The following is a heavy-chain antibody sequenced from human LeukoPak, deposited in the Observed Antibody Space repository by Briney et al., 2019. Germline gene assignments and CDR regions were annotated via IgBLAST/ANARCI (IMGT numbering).Heavy chain of an antibody. CDR1: GFTFSSYI. D-gene: IGHD5-24*01. CDR3: ARQSNGCLDC. V-gene: IGHV3-21*01. Sequence: GGSLRLSCAASGFTFSSYIMDWVRQAPGKGLEWVSSISSGSSSIYYADSVKGRFTISRDNAKNSLYLQMNSLRAGDTAVYYCARQSNGCLDCWGQGTLVTVSS. J-gene: IGHJ4*02. CDR2: ISSGSSSI.